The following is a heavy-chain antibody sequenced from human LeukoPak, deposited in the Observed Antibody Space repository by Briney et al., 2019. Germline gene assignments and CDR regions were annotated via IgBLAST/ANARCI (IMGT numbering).Heavy chain of an antibody. D-gene: IGHD1-26*01. Sequence: GGSLRLSCAASGFTFSHHDMNWVRQAPGKGLEWVSYIGSGGRTIYYADSVKGRFTISRDNAKSSLYLQMNSLRAEDTAVYYCARDLYKSGLDYWGQGTLVTVSS. CDR3: ARDLYKSGLDY. CDR1: GFTFSHHD. V-gene: IGHV3-48*03. J-gene: IGHJ4*02. CDR2: IGSGGRTI.